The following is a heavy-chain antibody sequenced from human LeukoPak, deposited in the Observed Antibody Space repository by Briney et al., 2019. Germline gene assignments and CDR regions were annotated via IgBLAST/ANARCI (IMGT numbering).Heavy chain of an antibody. D-gene: IGHD3-3*01. V-gene: IGHV5-51*01. CDR1: GYSITSYW. CDR2: IYPGDSDT. Sequence: GESLKISCKGSGYSITSYWIGWVRQMPGKGLEWMGIIYPGDSDTRYSPSFQGQVTISADKSISTAYLQWSSRKASDTAMYYCARLGDFWRGSYYFDQWGQGTLVPVSS. J-gene: IGHJ4*02. CDR3: ARLGDFWRGSYYFDQ.